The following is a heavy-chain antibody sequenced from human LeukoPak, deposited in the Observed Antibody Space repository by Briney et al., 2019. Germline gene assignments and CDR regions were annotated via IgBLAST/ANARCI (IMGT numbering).Heavy chain of an antibody. J-gene: IGHJ4*02. Sequence: SETLSLTCTVSGGSISSSSYYWGWIRQPPGKGLEWIGSIYYSGSTYYNPSLKSRVTISVDTSKNQFSLKLSSVTAADTAVYYCARTYYYDSSGLFDSWGQGTLVTVSS. CDR1: GGSISSSSYY. V-gene: IGHV4-39*01. CDR2: IYYSGST. D-gene: IGHD3-22*01. CDR3: ARTYYYDSSGLFDS.